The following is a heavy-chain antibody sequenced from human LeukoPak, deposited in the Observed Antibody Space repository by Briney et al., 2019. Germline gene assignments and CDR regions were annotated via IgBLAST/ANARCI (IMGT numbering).Heavy chain of an antibody. Sequence: SETLSLTCTVSGGSISSGGYSWSWIRQPPGKGLEWIGYIYHSGSTYYNPSLKSRVTISVDRSKNQFSLKLSSVTAADTAVYYCARAPPGGRLDYWGQGTLVTVSS. D-gene: IGHD2-15*01. V-gene: IGHV4-30-2*01. CDR3: ARAPPGGRLDY. CDR1: GGSISSGGYS. CDR2: IYHSGST. J-gene: IGHJ4*02.